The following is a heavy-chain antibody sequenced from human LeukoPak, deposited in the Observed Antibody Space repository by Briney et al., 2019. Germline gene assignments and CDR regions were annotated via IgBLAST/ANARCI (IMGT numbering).Heavy chain of an antibody. Sequence: GGSLRLSCAASGFTFNSYGMHWVRQAPGKGLEWLAFISYDGSNTYYADSVKGRFTVSRDDSKSTLYLQMNSLRADDTAVYYCAKDPLTMIVVWSGWFDPWGQGTLVTVSS. CDR1: GFTFNSYG. CDR3: AKDPLTMIVVWSGWFDP. V-gene: IGHV3-30*02. D-gene: IGHD3-22*01. CDR2: ISYDGSNT. J-gene: IGHJ5*02.